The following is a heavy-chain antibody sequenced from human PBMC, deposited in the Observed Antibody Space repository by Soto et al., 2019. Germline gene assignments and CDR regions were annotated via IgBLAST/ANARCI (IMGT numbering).Heavy chain of an antibody. Sequence: GGSLRLSCAASGFTFSDYYMSWIRQAPGKGLEWVSYISSSSSYTNYADSVKGRFTISRDNAKNSLYLQMNSLRAEDTAVYYCARAPRGNWNYADYWGQGTLVTVSS. V-gene: IGHV3-11*06. CDR2: ISSSSSYT. J-gene: IGHJ4*02. CDR3: ARAPRGNWNYADY. CDR1: GFTFSDYY. D-gene: IGHD1-7*01.